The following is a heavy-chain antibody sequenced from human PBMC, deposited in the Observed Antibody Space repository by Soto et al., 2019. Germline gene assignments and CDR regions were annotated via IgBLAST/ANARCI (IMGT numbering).Heavy chain of an antibody. J-gene: IGHJ3*02. Sequence: GSVKVSCKVSGYTLTELSMHWVRQAPGKGLEWMGGFDPEDGETIYAQKFQGRVTMTEDTSTDTAYMELSSLRSEDTAVYYCATDFKGVYDSSGYYAFDIWGQGTMVTVSS. CDR2: FDPEDGET. D-gene: IGHD3-22*01. V-gene: IGHV1-24*01. CDR3: ATDFKGVYDSSGYYAFDI. CDR1: GYTLTELS.